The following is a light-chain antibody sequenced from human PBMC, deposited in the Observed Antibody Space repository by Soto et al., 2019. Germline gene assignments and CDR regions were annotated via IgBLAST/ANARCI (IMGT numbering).Light chain of an antibody. J-gene: IGKJ4*01. V-gene: IGKV3-11*01. CDR2: AAS. Sequence: EIVLTQSPATLSVSPGERATISCRASRSVGNNLAWYQKKPGQAPGLLIYAASTRETGIPARFSGSGSGTDFTLTISSLEPEDFAVYYCQQHADWPLTFGGGTKVEIK. CDR1: RSVGNN. CDR3: QQHADWPLT.